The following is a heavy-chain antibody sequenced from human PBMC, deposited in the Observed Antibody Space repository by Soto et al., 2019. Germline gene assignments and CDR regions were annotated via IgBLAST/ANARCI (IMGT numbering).Heavy chain of an antibody. V-gene: IGHV3-13*01. CDR3: ARGRRKDTYYYGMDV. J-gene: IGHJ6*02. CDR1: GFTFSSYD. CDR2: IGTAGDT. Sequence: SGGGLVQPGGSLRLSCAASGFTFSSYDMHWVRQATGKGLEWVSAIGTAGDTYYPGSVKGRFTISRENAKNSLYLQMNSLRAEDTAVYYCARGRRKDTYYYGMDVWGQGTTVTVSS.